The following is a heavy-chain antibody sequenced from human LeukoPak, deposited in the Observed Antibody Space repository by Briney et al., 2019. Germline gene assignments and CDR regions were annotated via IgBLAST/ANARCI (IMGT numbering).Heavy chain of an antibody. J-gene: IGHJ3*02. CDR2: ISYDGSNK. V-gene: IGHV3-30*04. D-gene: IGHD3-10*01. CDR3: ASGITMVRGVMTGAFDI. CDR1: GFTFRSYA. Sequence: GSLRLSCAASGFTFRSYAMHWVRQAPGKGLEWVAVISYDGSNKYYADSVKGRFTISRDNSKNTLYLQMNSLRAEDTAVYYCASGITMVRGVMTGAFDIWGQGTMVTVSS.